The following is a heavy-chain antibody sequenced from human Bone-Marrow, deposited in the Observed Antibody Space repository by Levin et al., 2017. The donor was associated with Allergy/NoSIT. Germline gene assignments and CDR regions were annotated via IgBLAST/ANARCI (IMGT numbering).Heavy chain of an antibody. J-gene: IGHJ3*01. D-gene: IGHD2-15*01. V-gene: IGHV1-8*02. CDR3: ARGVLQAWGNAFDL. CDR1: GNSFLNYD. CDR2: INPKSGDS. Sequence: GASVKVSCKTSGNSFLNYDFNWVRQATGQGLEWMGWINPKSGDSGYAQKFQGRVTITANTSISTAYMELSSLRSEDTAVYFCARGVLQAWGNAFDLWGQGTLVIVSS.